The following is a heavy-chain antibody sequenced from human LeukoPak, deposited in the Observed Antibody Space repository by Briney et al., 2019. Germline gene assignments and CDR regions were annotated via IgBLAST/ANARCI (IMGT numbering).Heavy chain of an antibody. CDR2: IYYIGTT. D-gene: IGHD3-22*01. J-gene: IGHJ4*02. CDR3: ARHRKYDDSAYYDDY. Sequence: SETLSLTCTVSGGSISGYYWSWIRQYPGKGLEWIGYIYYIGTTHYNPSLKSRITMSVDTSKNQFSLKVSSVTAAHTAVYYCARHRKYDDSAYYDDYWGQGTLVTVSS. CDR1: GGSISGYY. V-gene: IGHV4-59*08.